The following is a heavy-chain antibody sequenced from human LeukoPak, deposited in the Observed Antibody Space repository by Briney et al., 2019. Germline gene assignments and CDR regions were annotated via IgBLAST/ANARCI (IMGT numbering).Heavy chain of an antibody. CDR3: ARELSGYESRVGYYYMDV. Sequence: SVKVSCKASRGTFSSYAISWVRQAPGQGLEWMGGIIPIFGTANYAQKFQGRVTITADESTSTAYMELSSLRSEDTAVYYCARELSGYESRVGYYYMDVWGKGTTVTVSS. J-gene: IGHJ6*03. CDR2: IIPIFGTA. CDR1: RGTFSSYA. D-gene: IGHD5-12*01. V-gene: IGHV1-69*01.